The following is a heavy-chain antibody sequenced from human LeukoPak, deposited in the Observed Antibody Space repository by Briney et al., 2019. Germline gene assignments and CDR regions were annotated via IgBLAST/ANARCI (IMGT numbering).Heavy chain of an antibody. V-gene: IGHV3-23*01. Sequence: GGSLRVSCAASGFTFSSNAMSWVRQAPGKGLEWVSAISGSSSGRTFYADSVKGRFTISRDNSKNTLYLQMNSLRAEDTAIYYCAKMRWELNYFDYWGRGTLVTVSS. D-gene: IGHD4-23*01. CDR3: AKMRWELNYFDY. CDR1: GFTFSSNA. CDR2: ISGSSSGRT. J-gene: IGHJ4*02.